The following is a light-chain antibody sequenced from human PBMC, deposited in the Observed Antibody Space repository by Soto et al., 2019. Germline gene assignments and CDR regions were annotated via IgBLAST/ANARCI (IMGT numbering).Light chain of an antibody. CDR2: GAS. V-gene: IGKV3-20*01. J-gene: IGKJ1*01. Sequence: EILFTQSPGTLSLSPGERATLSCRASQSVSNNYLAWYQQKHGQAPRPLIYGASNRATGIPDRFSGSGSGTDFTLTISRLEPEDFSVYYCQQYGGSPRTFGQGTKVDIK. CDR1: QSVSNNY. CDR3: QQYGGSPRT.